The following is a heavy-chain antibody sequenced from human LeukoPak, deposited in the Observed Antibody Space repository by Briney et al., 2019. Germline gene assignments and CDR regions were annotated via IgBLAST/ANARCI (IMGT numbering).Heavy chain of an antibody. CDR3: AREARATPDF. D-gene: IGHD1-26*01. V-gene: IGHV3-48*04. CDR2: ISSSSSTI. Sequence: GGSLRLSCAASGFTFSSYSMNWLRQPPGKGLEWVSYISSSSSTIYYADSVKGRFTISRDNAKNSLYLQMNSLRGEDTAVYYCAREARATPDFWGQRTVVTVSS. CDR1: GFTFSSYS. J-gene: IGHJ4*02.